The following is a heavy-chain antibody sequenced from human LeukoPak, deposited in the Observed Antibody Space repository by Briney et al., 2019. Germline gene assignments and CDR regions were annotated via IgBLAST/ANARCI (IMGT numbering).Heavy chain of an antibody. J-gene: IGHJ3*02. CDR3: ARGGYCSSTSCGGLDAFDI. Sequence: SETLSLTCTVSGGSISSYYWSWIRQPPGKGLEWIGYIYYSGSTNYNPSLKSRVTISVDTSKNQFSLKLSSVTAVDTAVYYCARGGYCSSTSCGGLDAFDIWGQGTMVTVSS. V-gene: IGHV4-59*01. CDR1: GGSISSYY. CDR2: IYYSGST. D-gene: IGHD2-2*03.